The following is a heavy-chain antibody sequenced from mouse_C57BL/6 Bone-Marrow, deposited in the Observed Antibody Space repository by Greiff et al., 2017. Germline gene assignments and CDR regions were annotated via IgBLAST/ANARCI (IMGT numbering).Heavy chain of an antibody. V-gene: IGHV1-15*01. D-gene: IGHD2-10*02. J-gene: IGHJ4*01. CDR1: GYTFTDYE. CDR3: TVWYAMDY. CDR2: IDPETGGT. Sequence: QVQLQQSGAELVRPGASVTPSCKASGYTFTDYEMHWVKQTPVHGLEWIGAIDPETGGTAYNQKFKGKAILTADKSSSTAYMELRSLTSEDSAVYYCTVWYAMDYWGQGTSVTVSS.